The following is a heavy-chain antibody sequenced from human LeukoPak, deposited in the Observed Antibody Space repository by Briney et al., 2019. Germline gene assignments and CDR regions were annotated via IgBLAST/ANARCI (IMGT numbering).Heavy chain of an antibody. J-gene: IGHJ4*02. V-gene: IGHV1-69*05. Sequence: ASVKVSCKASGGTFSSYAISWVRQAPGQGLEWMGGIIPIFGTANYAQKFQGRVTITTDESTSTAYMELSNLRSEDTAVYYCAREGIAAAGQFDYWGQGPLAPVSS. CDR2: IIPIFGTA. CDR3: AREGIAAAGQFDY. D-gene: IGHD6-13*01. CDR1: GGTFSSYA.